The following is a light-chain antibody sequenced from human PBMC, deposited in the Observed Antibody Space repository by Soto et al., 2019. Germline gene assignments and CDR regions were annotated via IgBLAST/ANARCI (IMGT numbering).Light chain of an antibody. CDR1: QSVSKF. CDR3: QQYNRYPLWT. CDR2: KAS. J-gene: IGKJ1*01. V-gene: IGKV1-5*03. Sequence: DIQMTQSPSTLSASVGDRVTITCRASQSVSKFLAWYQQKPGKAPKLLMYKASTLQSGVPSRFSSSGSGTELTHTISSVQPDDFATDDKQQYNRYPLWTFGKGTKVEI.